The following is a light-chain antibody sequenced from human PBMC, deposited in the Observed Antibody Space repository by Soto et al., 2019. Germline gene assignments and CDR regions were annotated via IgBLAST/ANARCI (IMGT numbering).Light chain of an antibody. J-gene: IGKJ5*01. Sequence: VLTQSPGTLSLSPGESATLSCRASQTVSITYLTWYQQKPGQAPRLLIFGASKRATGIPDRCSGSGSGRDFTLTISGLEPEDFAVYYCQQYGSSPLISFGQGTRREIK. CDR2: GAS. V-gene: IGKV3-20*01. CDR1: QTVSITY. CDR3: QQYGSSPLIS.